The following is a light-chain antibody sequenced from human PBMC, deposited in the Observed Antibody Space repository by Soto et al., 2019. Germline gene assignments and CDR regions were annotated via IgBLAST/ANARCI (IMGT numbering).Light chain of an antibody. V-gene: IGKV3-15*01. CDR1: QSVGAT. CDR2: GAS. J-gene: IGKJ1*01. Sequence: EIVMTQSPVTLSVFPWERATLSCRASQSVGATVAWYHQRPGQAPRLLISGASTRATGVPARVSASGSGTAFTLTITSRQSDGFGVYYCKQNADWPTTFGQGARVEIK. CDR3: KQNADWPTT.